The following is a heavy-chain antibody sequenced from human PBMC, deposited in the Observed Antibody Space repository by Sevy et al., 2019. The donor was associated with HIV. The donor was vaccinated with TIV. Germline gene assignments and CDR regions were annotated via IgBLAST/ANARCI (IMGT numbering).Heavy chain of an antibody. D-gene: IGHD2-21*01. V-gene: IGHV4-59*13. CDR2: IYYSGST. CDR3: ARASRNWRLVGMDV. J-gene: IGHJ6*02. Sequence: SETLSLTCTVSGGSISSYYWSWIRQPPGKGLEWIGYIYYSGSTNYNPSLKSRVTISVDTSKNQFSLKLSSVTAADTAVYYCARASRNWRLVGMDVWGQGTTVTVSS. CDR1: GGSISSYY.